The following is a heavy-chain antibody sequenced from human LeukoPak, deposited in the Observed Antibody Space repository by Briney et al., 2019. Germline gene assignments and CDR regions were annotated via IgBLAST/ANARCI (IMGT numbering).Heavy chain of an antibody. CDR3: ATGPGSVAATATGSFDI. Sequence: GGSLRLSCAASGCNFSEHEMDWGRQAPGKGLEWVGRIRNKFNSYTTEYAASVKGRFTISRDDSKSSLYLQMNSLRPVYTAVYFSATGPGSVAATATGSFDIWGQGTVVTVSS. D-gene: IGHD6-13*01. V-gene: IGHV3-72*01. J-gene: IGHJ3*02. CDR1: GCNFSEHE. CDR2: IRNKFNSYTT.